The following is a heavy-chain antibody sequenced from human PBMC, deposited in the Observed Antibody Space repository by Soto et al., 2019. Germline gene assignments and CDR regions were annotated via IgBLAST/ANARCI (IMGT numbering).Heavy chain of an antibody. CDR3: ARDQLKNANFDS. CDR2: IYYRWST. J-gene: IGHJ4*02. Sequence: SETLSLTCTVSGGSISNYYWSWIRQPPGKGLEWIGYIYYRWSTNYNPSLKSRVTISVDTSKNQFSLKLTSVTAADTAVYYCARDQLKNANFDSWGQGALVTVSS. CDR1: GGSISNYY. D-gene: IGHD1-1*01. V-gene: IGHV4-59*01.